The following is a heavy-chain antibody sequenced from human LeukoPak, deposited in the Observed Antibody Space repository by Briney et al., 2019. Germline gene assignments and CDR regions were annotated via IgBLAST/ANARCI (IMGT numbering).Heavy chain of an antibody. Sequence: ASVKVSCKASGYTFTSYYMHWVRQAPGQGLEWMGIINPSGGSTSYAQKFQGRVTMTRDMSTSTVYMELSSLRSEDTAVYYCAREGLATITLDYYYYMDVWGKGTTVTVSS. CDR3: AREGLATITLDYYYYMDV. CDR2: INPSGGST. CDR1: GYTFTSYY. J-gene: IGHJ6*03. V-gene: IGHV1-46*01. D-gene: IGHD5-24*01.